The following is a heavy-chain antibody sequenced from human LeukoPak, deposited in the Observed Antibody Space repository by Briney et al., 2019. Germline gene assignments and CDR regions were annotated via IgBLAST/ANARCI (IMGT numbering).Heavy chain of an antibody. J-gene: IGHJ4*02. V-gene: IGHV1-46*01. D-gene: IGHD3-3*01. CDR1: GYTFTGNY. CDR3: ARDLGRYDFWSGWTYFDY. CDR2: INPSGGST. Sequence: ASVKVSCKASGYTFTGNYMHWVRQAPGQGLEWMGIINPSGGSTSYAQKFQGRVTMTRDTSTSTVYMELSSLRSEDTAVYYCARDLGRYDFWSGWTYFDYWGQGTLVTVSS.